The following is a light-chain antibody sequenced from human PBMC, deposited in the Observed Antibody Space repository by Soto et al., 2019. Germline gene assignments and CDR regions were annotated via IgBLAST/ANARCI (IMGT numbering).Light chain of an antibody. V-gene: IGLV2-23*02. CDR3: CSYAGPDTYV. J-gene: IGLJ1*01. CDR2: EVI. CDR1: TSDVGGFDL. Sequence: QSALTQPASVSGSPGQSITISCTGSTSDVGGFDLVSWYQQHPGKAPKLMIYEVIKRPSGVSDRFSGSKSGNTASLTISGLQAEDEADYYCCSYAGPDTYVFGTGTKVTVL.